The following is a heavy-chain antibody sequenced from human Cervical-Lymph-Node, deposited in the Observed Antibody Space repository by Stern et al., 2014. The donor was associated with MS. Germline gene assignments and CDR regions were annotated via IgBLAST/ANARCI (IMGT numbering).Heavy chain of an antibody. J-gene: IGHJ5*02. D-gene: IGHD1-14*01. CDR1: GFTFSCYS. CDR2: ISITRGTI. CDR3: AREDELGGTA. V-gene: IGHV3-48*02. Sequence: VQLVESGGGLVPPGGSLGISRAPPGFTFSCYSMNWVRQAPGKGLEWVSYISITRGTIYYANSAKGRFTISKATANNLLYRQMNSLRDEDAAVYYCAREDELGGTAWGQGTLVTVSS.